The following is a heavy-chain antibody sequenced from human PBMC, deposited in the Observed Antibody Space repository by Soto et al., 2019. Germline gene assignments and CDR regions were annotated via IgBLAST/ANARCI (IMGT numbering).Heavy chain of an antibody. Sequence: SETLSLTCAVYGGSFSGYYWSWVRQPPGKGLEWIGYIYYSGTTDYNSSLKSRVTISTDTSKNQLSLKLSSVTAADTAVYYCARQEYTSLWYPFDYWGQGALVTLSS. J-gene: IGHJ4*02. CDR3: ARQEYTSLWYPFDY. V-gene: IGHV4-59*08. D-gene: IGHD6-19*01. CDR2: IYYSGTT. CDR1: GGSFSGYY.